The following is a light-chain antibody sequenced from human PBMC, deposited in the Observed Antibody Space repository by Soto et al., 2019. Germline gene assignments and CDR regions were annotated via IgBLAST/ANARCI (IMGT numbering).Light chain of an antibody. J-gene: IGLJ1*01. V-gene: IGLV2-14*01. Sequence: QSVLTQPASGSGSPGQSSTISCTGTSSDVGGYNYVSWYQRHPGKAPKLMIYDVSNRPSGVSNRFSGSKSGNTASLTISGLQAEDEADYYCSSYTSSSTYVFGTGTKVTVL. CDR1: SSDVGGYNY. CDR3: SSYTSSSTYV. CDR2: DVS.